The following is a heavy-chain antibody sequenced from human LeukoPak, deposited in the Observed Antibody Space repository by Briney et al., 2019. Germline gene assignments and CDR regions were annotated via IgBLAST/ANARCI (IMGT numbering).Heavy chain of an antibody. V-gene: IGHV3-30*18. D-gene: IGHD4-11*01. CDR1: GFTFSSYG. Sequence: GGSLRLSCAASGFTFSSYGMHWVRQAPGKGLEWVAVISYDGSNKYYADSVKGRFTISRDNSKNTLYLQMNSLRAEDTAVYYCAEDSYSNYLDYWGQGTLVTVSS. J-gene: IGHJ4*02. CDR2: ISYDGSNK. CDR3: AEDSYSNYLDY.